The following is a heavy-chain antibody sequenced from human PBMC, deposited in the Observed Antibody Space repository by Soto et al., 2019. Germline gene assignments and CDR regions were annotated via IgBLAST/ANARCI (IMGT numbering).Heavy chain of an antibody. Sequence: GGSLRLSCAASGFTFSDYYMSWIRQAPGKGLEWVSYISSSSTYTNYADSVKGRFTISRDNAKNTVDLQLRSLRVEDTAVYFCAKQIFKWELYAFDFWGQGTMVTVSS. J-gene: IGHJ3*01. CDR2: ISSSSTYT. V-gene: IGHV3-11*03. CDR1: GFTFSDYY. D-gene: IGHD1-26*01. CDR3: AKQIFKWELYAFDF.